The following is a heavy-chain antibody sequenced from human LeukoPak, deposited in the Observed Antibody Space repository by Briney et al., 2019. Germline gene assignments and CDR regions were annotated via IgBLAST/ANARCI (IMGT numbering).Heavy chain of an antibody. CDR3: ARSPISFPDAFDI. CDR2: IYYSGST. J-gene: IGHJ3*02. Sequence: SETLSLTCTVSGGSISGYYWSWIRQPPGKGLGWIGYIYYSGSTNYNPSLKSRVTISVDTSKNQFSLKLSSVTAADTAVYYCARSPISFPDAFDIWGQGTMVTVSS. D-gene: IGHD3-3*02. V-gene: IGHV4-59*01. CDR1: GGSISGYY.